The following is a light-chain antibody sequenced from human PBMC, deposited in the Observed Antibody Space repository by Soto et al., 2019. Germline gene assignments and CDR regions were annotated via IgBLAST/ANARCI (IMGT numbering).Light chain of an antibody. CDR2: AAS. CDR1: QGIRND. Sequence: IQMTQSPSSLSASVGDRVTITCRASQGIRNDLGWYQQKPGKAPKLLIYAASSLQSGVPSRFSGSGSGTEFTLTITSLQPDDFATYYCQQYNTYSTFGQGTKVDI. J-gene: IGKJ1*01. CDR3: QQYNTYST. V-gene: IGKV1-17*01.